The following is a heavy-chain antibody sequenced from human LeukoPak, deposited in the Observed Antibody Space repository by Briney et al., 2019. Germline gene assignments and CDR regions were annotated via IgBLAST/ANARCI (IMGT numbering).Heavy chain of an antibody. V-gene: IGHV3-23*01. Sequence: PGGSLRLSCAASGFTFSSYAMSWVRQAPGKGLEWLSAISGGGGSTYYADSVKGRFTISRDNSKNTLYLQLNSLRAEDTAVYYCAKWGGSSGYHSGYFDYWGQGTLVTVSS. J-gene: IGHJ4*02. CDR1: GFTFSSYA. D-gene: IGHD3-22*01. CDR3: AKWGGSSGYHSGYFDY. CDR2: ISGGGGST.